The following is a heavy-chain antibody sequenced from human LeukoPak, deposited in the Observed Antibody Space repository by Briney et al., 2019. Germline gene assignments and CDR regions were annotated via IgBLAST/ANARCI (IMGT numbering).Heavy chain of an antibody. Sequence: VASVKVSCKASGYTFTGYYMHWVRQAPGQGLEWMGWINPNSGGTNYAQKFQGRVTMTRDTSISTAYTELSSLRSEDTAVYYCARGGIVEGPPAKNWFDPWGQGTLVTVSS. V-gene: IGHV1-2*02. CDR3: ARGGIVEGPPAKNWFDP. CDR1: GYTFTGYY. CDR2: INPNSGGT. D-gene: IGHD2-15*01. J-gene: IGHJ5*02.